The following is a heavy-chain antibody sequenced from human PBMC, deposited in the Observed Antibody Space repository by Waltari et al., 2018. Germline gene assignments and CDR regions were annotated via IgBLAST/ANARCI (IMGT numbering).Heavy chain of an antibody. Sequence: QVQLQQWGAGLLKPSETLSLTCAVYGGSFSGYYWSWIRQPPGKGLEWIGEINHSGSTNYNPALKSRVTISVDTSKNQFSRKLSSVTAADTAVYYCARNYYYDSSGYYLRRYYYYYYGMDVWGQGTTVTVSS. J-gene: IGHJ6*02. V-gene: IGHV4-34*01. CDR1: GGSFSGYY. CDR2: INHSGST. D-gene: IGHD3-22*01. CDR3: ARNYYYDSSGYYLRRYYYYYYGMDV.